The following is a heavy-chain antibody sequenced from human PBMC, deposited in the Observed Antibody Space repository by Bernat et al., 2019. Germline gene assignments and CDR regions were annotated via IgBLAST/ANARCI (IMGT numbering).Heavy chain of an antibody. CDR1: GYTLTELS. CDR3: ATEEEGGDTAMVRADYFDY. Sequence: QVQLVQSGAEVKKPGASVKVSCKVSGYTLTELSMHWVRQAPGKGLEWMGGFDPEDGETIYEQKCQGRVTMTEDTSTDTAYMELSSLRSEDTAVYYCATEEEGGDTAMVRADYFDYWGQGTLVTVSS. CDR2: FDPEDGET. D-gene: IGHD5-18*01. J-gene: IGHJ4*02. V-gene: IGHV1-24*01.